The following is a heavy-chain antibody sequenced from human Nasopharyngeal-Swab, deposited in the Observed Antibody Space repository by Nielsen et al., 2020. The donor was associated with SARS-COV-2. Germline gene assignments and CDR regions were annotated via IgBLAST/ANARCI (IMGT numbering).Heavy chain of an antibody. CDR2: IDWDDDK. Sequence: WIRQPPGKALEGLARIDWDDDKYYSTSLKTRLTISKDTSKNQVVLKMTNMDPVDTATYYCARISTPGAMVGYFYYYGVDVWGQGTTVTVSS. D-gene: IGHD2-2*01. J-gene: IGHJ6*02. CDR3: ARISTPGAMVGYFYYYGVDV. V-gene: IGHV2-70*11.